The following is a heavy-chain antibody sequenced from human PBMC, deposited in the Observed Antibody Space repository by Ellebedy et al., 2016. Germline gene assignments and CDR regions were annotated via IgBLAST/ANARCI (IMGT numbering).Heavy chain of an antibody. CDR2: MNPNSGNI. Sequence: ASVKVSCKASGYTSTSYDINWVRQATGQGPEWMGWMNPNSGNIGYAQKFQDRVTMTRNTSISTAYMELSGLRSDDTAVYYCAISTWVDFDHWGQGTLVTVSS. CDR3: AISTWVDFDH. D-gene: IGHD6-13*01. CDR1: GYTSTSYD. J-gene: IGHJ4*02. V-gene: IGHV1-8*01.